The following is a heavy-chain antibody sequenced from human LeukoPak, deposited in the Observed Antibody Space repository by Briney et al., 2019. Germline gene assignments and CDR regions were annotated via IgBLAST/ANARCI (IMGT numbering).Heavy chain of an antibody. V-gene: IGHV4-34*01. J-gene: IGHJ2*01. D-gene: IGHD3-10*01. CDR3: ARGSLRGDFDL. Sequence: SETLSLTCAVYGGSFSGYNWTWIRQPPGKGLEWIGKISDSGSTSYNPSLKSRVSISVDTSKNQFSLRLTSVTAADTAVYYCARGSLRGDFDLWGRGTLVTVSS. CDR1: GGSFSGYN. CDR2: ISDSGST.